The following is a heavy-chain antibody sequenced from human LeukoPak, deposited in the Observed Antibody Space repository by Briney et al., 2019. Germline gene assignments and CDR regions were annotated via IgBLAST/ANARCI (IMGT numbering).Heavy chain of an antibody. Sequence: SETLSLTCTVSGGSISSYYWSWIRQPPGKGLEWIGYIYYSGSTNYNPSLKSRVTISVDTSKNQFSLKLSSVTAADTAVYYCARDRYPGRYCSGGSCYTDAFDIWGQGTMVTVSS. D-gene: IGHD2-15*01. J-gene: IGHJ3*02. CDR2: IYYSGST. CDR1: GGSISSYY. V-gene: IGHV4-59*01. CDR3: ARDRYPGRYCSGGSCYTDAFDI.